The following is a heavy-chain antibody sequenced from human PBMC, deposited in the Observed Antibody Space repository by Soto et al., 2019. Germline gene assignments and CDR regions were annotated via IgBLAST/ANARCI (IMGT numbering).Heavy chain of an antibody. V-gene: IGHV3-48*02. CDR1: GFTFSSYS. J-gene: IGHJ3*02. CDR3: AXQLLFRMVYATDDAFDI. Sequence: GGSLRLSCAASGFTFSSYSMNWVRQAPGKGLEWVSYISSSSSTIYYADSVKGRFTISRDNAKNSLYLQMNSLRDEDTAVYYCAXQLLFRMVYATDDAFDIWGQGTMVTVSS. D-gene: IGHD2-8*01. CDR2: ISSSSSTI.